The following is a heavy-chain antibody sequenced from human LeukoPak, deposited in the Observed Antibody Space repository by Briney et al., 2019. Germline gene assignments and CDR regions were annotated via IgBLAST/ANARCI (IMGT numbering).Heavy chain of an antibody. CDR1: GFTFSGYR. V-gene: IGHV3-7*01. Sequence: GGSLTLSCAASGFTFSGYRMSWVRQAPGKGREWVANINQDGSEKYYVDSVKGRFTISRDNAKNSLFLQMGSLRVEDTAVYYCARESTAGYNSSWYGFRNWGQGTLVSVSS. J-gene: IGHJ1*01. D-gene: IGHD6-13*01. CDR2: INQDGSEK. CDR3: ARESTAGYNSSWYGFRN.